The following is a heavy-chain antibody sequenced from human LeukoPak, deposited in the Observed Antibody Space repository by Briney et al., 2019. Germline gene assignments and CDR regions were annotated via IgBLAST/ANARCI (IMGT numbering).Heavy chain of an antibody. CDR3: AKSFGYYDSSGLYYYGMDV. CDR2: ISGSGENT. D-gene: IGHD3-22*01. V-gene: IGHV3-23*01. CDR1: GNTFINNV. Sequence: GGSLRLSCEVSGNTFINNVMSWVRQAPGKGLEWVSGISGSGENTYYTDSVKGRFTISRDNSKNTLYLQMNSLRAEDTAVYYCAKSFGYYDSSGLYYYGMDVWGQGTTVTVSS. J-gene: IGHJ6*02.